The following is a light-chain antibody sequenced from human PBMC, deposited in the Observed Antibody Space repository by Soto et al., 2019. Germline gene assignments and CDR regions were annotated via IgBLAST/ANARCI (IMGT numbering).Light chain of an antibody. J-gene: IGKJ1*01. CDR1: QSISSW. V-gene: IGKV1-5*01. CDR3: QQYNHYWT. Sequence: DIQMIQSPATLSASLGDRVTITCRASQSISSWLAWYQQKPGTAPKVRIYDASSLESGVPSRFSGSGSGTELSLTISRLQPDDFATYYCQQYNHYWTFGQGTRVEIK. CDR2: DAS.